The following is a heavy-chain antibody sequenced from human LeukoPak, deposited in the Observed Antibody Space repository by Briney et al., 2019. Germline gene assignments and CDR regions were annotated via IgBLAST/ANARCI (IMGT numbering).Heavy chain of an antibody. CDR2: ISAYNGNT. CDR3: AIIAADATGYFDY. V-gene: IGHV1-18*04. CDR1: GYTFTAYY. D-gene: IGHD6-13*01. Sequence: GASVKVSCKASGYTFTAYYLHWVRQAPGQGLEWMGWISAYNGNTNYAQKLQGRVTMTTDTSTSTAYMELSSLRSEDTAVYYCAIIAADATGYFDYWGQGTLVTVSS. J-gene: IGHJ4*02.